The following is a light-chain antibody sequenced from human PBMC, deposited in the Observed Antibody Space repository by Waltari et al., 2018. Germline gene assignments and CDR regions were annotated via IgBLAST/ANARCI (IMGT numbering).Light chain of an antibody. CDR3: AAWDDGLRGPA. CDR1: HSNIGSNF. V-gene: IGLV1-47*01. Sequence: QSVLTQSPSVSETPGQKITISCSGSHSNIGSNFVNCYQQVPGTAPKLLIYENSQRPTGVPDRFSASKSGTSASLAISGLQSQDEADYYCAAWDDGLRGPAFGGGTKVTVL. CDR2: ENS. J-gene: IGLJ2*01.